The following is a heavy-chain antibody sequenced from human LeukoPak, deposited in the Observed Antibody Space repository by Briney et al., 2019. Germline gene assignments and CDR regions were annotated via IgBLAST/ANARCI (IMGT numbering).Heavy chain of an antibody. CDR3: ASEYGSGSYSPSFDY. J-gene: IGHJ4*02. D-gene: IGHD3-10*01. CDR2: IIPIFGTA. Sequence: SVKVSCKASVCTFSSYAISWVRQAPGQGLEWMGGIIPIFGTANYAQKFQGRVTITADESTSTAYMELSSLRSEDTAVYYCASEYGSGSYSPSFDYWGQGTLVTVSS. CDR1: VCTFSSYA. V-gene: IGHV1-69*13.